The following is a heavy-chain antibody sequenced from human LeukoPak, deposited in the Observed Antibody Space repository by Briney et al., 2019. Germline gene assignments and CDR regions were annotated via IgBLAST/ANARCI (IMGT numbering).Heavy chain of an antibody. CDR1: GGSISSGGYS. CDR3: VRDRELTY. CDR2: IYHSGTT. J-gene: IGHJ4*02. D-gene: IGHD1-26*01. V-gene: IGHV4-30-2*02. Sequence: PSQTLSLTCAVSGGSISSGGYSWSWIRQPPGKGLEWIGYIYHSGTTYYNPSLRSRVTISVDTSKNQFSLKLNSVTAADTAVYYCVRDRELTYWSQGTLVTVSS.